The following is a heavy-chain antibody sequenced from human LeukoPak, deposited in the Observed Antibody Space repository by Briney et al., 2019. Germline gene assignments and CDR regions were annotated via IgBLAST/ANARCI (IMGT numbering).Heavy chain of an antibody. CDR2: IWYDGSNK. V-gene: IGHV3-33*01. Sequence: GGSLRLSCAASGFTFSSYGMHWFRQAPAKGLEWVAVIWYDGSNKYYADSVKGRFTISRDNSKNTLYLQMNSLRAEDTAVYYCARGGGSGSIDYWGQGTLVTVSS. CDR1: GFTFSSYG. J-gene: IGHJ4*02. D-gene: IGHD3-10*01. CDR3: ARGGGSGSIDY.